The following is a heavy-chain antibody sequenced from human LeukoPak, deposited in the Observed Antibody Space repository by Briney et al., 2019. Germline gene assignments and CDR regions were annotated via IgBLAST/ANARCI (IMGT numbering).Heavy chain of an antibody. CDR3: ARGSFRRRRATVTTIYYYYGMDV. J-gene: IGHJ6*01. D-gene: IGHD4-17*01. CDR1: GYTFTRYD. CDR2: MNPNSGKT. V-gene: IGHV1-8*01. Sequence: GASVKVSFKASGYTFTRYDINWLRQATGQGLEWMGWMNPNSGKTGYAHKFQGRVTMTRNTSRRRAYMQRSSLRCEDTAVYYSARGSFRRRRATVTTIYYYYGMDVWGQGTTVTVSS.